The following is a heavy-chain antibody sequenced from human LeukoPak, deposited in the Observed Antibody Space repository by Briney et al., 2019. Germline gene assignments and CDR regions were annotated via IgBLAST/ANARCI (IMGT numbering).Heavy chain of an antibody. CDR3: AKGPRRVLEYSYGYFDY. V-gene: IGHV3-53*01. Sequence: GGSLRLSCAASGFTVSSNYMSWVRQAPGKGLEWVSVIYSGGSTYYADSVKGRFTISRDNSKNTLYLQMNSLRAEDTAVYYCAKGPRRVLEYSYGYFDYWGQGTLVTVSS. CDR2: IYSGGST. CDR1: GFTVSSNY. J-gene: IGHJ4*02. D-gene: IGHD5-18*01.